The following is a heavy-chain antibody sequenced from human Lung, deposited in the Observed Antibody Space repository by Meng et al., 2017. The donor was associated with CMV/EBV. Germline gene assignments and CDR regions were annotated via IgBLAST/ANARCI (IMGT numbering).Heavy chain of an antibody. J-gene: IGHJ5*02. V-gene: IGHV1-8*01. CDR1: GYTFTSYE. CDR2: MNPNSGNT. CDR3: ARGYCSGGSCPVFDP. D-gene: IGHD2-15*01. Sequence: VEVKKPGASVQFSCKASGYTFTSYEFSWVRQATGQGLEWMGWMNPNSGNTGYAQKFQGRVTMTRNTSISTAYMELSSLRSEDTAVYYCARGYCSGGSCPVFDPWGQGTLVTVSS.